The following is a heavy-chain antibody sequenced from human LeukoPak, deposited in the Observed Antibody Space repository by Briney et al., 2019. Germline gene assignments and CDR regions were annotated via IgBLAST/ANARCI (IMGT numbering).Heavy chain of an antibody. D-gene: IGHD2-2*01. CDR3: AKEIEGLGVPARRWFDN. V-gene: IGHV4-39*07. CDR2: IYYSGNT. CDR1: GGSISSSSYY. J-gene: IGHJ4*02. Sequence: PSETLSLTCTVSGGSISSSSYYWDWIRQPPGKGLEWIGNIYYSGNTYYNPSLKSRVTISVDTSKNQFSLKLSSVTAADTAMYYCAKEIEGLGVPARRWFDNWGQGTLVTVSS.